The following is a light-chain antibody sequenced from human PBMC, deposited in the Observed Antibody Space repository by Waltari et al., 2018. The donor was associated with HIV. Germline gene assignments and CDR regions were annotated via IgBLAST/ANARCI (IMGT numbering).Light chain of an antibody. CDR3: VAWDDSLSGYV. Sequence: QSVLTQPPSASGTLGQSVTISCPGSSSNVGSKPVYWFQQVSGTAPKLLIYRDYQRRSGIPDRFSGSKSGASAPLTISGLRSEDEADYYCVAWDDSLSGYVFGTGTKVSVL. CDR1: SSNVGSKP. V-gene: IGLV1-47*01. J-gene: IGLJ1*01. CDR2: RDY.